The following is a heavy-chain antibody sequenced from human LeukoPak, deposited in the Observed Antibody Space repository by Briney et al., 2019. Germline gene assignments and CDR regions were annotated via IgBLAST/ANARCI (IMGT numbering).Heavy chain of an antibody. J-gene: IGHJ5*02. CDR3: ATRPDIAATGPGWFDP. Sequence: PSETLSLTCTVSGGSISSYYWSWIRQPPGKGLEWIGEINHSGSTNYNSSLKSRVTISVDTSKNQFSLKLTSVTAADTAVYYCATRPDIAATGPGWFDPWGRGTLVTVSS. D-gene: IGHD6-13*01. V-gene: IGHV4-34*01. CDR2: INHSGST. CDR1: GGSISSYY.